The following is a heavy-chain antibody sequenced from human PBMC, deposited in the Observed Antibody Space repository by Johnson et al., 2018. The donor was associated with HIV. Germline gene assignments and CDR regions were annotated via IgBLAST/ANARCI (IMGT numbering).Heavy chain of an antibody. CDR2: ITDDVNNK. J-gene: IGHJ3*02. Sequence: QVQLVESGGGVVRPGRSLSLSCTASGFTFSTYAMHWVRQAPGKGLEWVAIITDDVNNKYYADSVTGRFTISRDNFKNTVYLQMNSLRTVDTAVYYCASGYTYGAFDIWGQGTTVTISS. V-gene: IGHV3-30*04. D-gene: IGHD5-18*01. CDR1: GFTFSTYA. CDR3: ASGYTYGAFDI.